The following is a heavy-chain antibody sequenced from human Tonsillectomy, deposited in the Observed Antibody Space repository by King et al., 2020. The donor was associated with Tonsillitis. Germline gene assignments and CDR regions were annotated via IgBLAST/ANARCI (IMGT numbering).Heavy chain of an antibody. Sequence: VQLVESGGGVVQPGGSLRLSCAASGFTFDDYAMHWVRQAPGKGLEWVSLISGDGGSTYYADSVKGRFTISRDNTKNTLYLQMNSLRTGDTALYYCAQSRSYYDFWSGSQDYYYMDVWGKGTTVTVSS. CDR3: AQSRSYYDFWSGSQDYYYMDV. D-gene: IGHD3-3*01. V-gene: IGHV3-43*02. J-gene: IGHJ6*03. CDR2: ISGDGGST. CDR1: GFTFDDYA.